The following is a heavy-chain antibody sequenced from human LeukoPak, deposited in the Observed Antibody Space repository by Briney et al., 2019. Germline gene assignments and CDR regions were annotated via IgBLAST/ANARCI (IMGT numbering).Heavy chain of an antibody. D-gene: IGHD3-10*01. CDR2: ISGSGGST. V-gene: IGHV3-23*01. CDR1: GFTFSSYA. Sequence: PGGSLRLSCAASGFTFSSYAMSWVRQAPGKGLEWVSAISGSGGSTYYADSVKGRFTISRDNSKNTLYLQMNSLRAEDTAVYYCAKDDHPWFGELFFNWFDPWGQGTLVTVSS. J-gene: IGHJ5*02. CDR3: AKDDHPWFGELFFNWFDP.